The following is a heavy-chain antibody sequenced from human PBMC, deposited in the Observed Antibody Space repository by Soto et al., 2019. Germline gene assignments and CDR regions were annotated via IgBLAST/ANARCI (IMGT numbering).Heavy chain of an antibody. CDR1: GGTFSSYA. Sequence: ASVKVSCKASGGTFSSYAISWVRQAPGQGLEWMGGIIPIFGTANYAQKFQGRVTITADESTSTAYMELSSLRSEDTAVYYCARDGIVVVPAAGGGMDVWGQGTTVTVSS. CDR3: ARDGIVVVPAAGGGMDV. J-gene: IGHJ6*02. V-gene: IGHV1-69*13. CDR2: IIPIFGTA. D-gene: IGHD2-2*01.